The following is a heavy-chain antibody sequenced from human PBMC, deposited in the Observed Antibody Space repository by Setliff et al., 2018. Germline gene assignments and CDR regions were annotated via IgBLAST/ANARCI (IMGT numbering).Heavy chain of an antibody. D-gene: IGHD3-16*02. CDR2: IFHSGST. V-gene: IGHV4-34*10. Sequence: SETLSLTCAAYGGTFSDYHWTWIRQAPGKGLEWVGQIFHSGSTHFNPSLKSRLTMSVDQSKNQFSLRLRSVTAADTAVYYCARLESLGDLSLYGLWFDPWGQGTLVTVSS. CDR1: GGTFSDYH. CDR3: ARLESLGDLSLYGLWFDP. J-gene: IGHJ5*02.